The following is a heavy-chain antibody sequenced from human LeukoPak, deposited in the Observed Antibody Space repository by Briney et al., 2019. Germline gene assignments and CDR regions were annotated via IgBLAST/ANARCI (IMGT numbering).Heavy chain of an antibody. Sequence: GGSLRLSCAASGFTFSNAWMNWVRQAPGKGLEWVGRIKSETNSGTTDYAASVKGRFTISRDDSKNTLFLQMNSLKTEDTAVYYCTTEMTTVTTYGSGYHFDYWGQGTLVTVSS. V-gene: IGHV3-15*01. CDR3: TTEMTTVTTYGSGYHFDY. J-gene: IGHJ4*02. D-gene: IGHD4-17*01. CDR1: GFTFSNAW. CDR2: IKSETNSGTT.